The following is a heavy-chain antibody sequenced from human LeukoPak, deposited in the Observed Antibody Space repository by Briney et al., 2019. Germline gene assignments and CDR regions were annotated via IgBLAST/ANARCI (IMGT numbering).Heavy chain of an antibody. D-gene: IGHD3-10*01. Sequence: PSQTLSLTCTVSGGSISSGGYYWNWIRQHSGKGLEWIGYIYYTGSTYYNPSLKSRVAISVDTSKNQFSLKLSSVTAADTAVYYCARDPRGRPDGDQYFDFWGQGTLVTVSS. CDR1: GGSISSGGYY. CDR3: ARDPRGRPDGDQYFDF. J-gene: IGHJ4*02. V-gene: IGHV4-31*03. CDR2: IYYTGST.